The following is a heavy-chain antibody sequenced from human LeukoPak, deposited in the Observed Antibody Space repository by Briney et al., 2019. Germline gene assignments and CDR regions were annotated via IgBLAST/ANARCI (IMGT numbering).Heavy chain of an antibody. CDR2: IHSDGTT. CDR1: GGSLNNYY. Sequence: ASETLSLTCSVSGGSLNNYYWGWIRQPPGKGLEFIGYIHSDGTTNYDSSLQSRVAISLDTSKIQFSLRLYSVTAADTALYFCARLNFRGGEALHFDSWGQGTLVTVSS. D-gene: IGHD3-16*01. J-gene: IGHJ4*02. CDR3: ARLNFRGGEALHFDS. V-gene: IGHV4-59*12.